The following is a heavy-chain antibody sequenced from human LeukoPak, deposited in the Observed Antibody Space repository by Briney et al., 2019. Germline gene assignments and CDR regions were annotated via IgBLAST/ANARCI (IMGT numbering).Heavy chain of an antibody. CDR3: ATGYGPMVQGVIIYY. CDR1: GYTLTELS. D-gene: IGHD3-10*01. J-gene: IGHJ4*02. Sequence: ASEKVSCKVSGYTLTELSMHWVRQAPGKGLEWMGGFDPEDGETIYAQKFQGRVTMTEDTSTDTAYMELSSLRSEDTAVYYCATGYGPMVQGVIIYYWGQGTLVTISS. CDR2: FDPEDGET. V-gene: IGHV1-24*01.